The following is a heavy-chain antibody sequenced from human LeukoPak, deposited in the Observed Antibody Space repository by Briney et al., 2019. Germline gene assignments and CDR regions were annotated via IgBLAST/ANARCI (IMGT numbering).Heavy chain of an antibody. Sequence: GGSLKLSCSASGFTFSDSAMHWVRQASGKGLEWVGHIRSKAQNYATAYAASVRGRFTISRDDSKNTAYLQMNSLKTEDTAVYHCSGWKGGDDCWGQGALVTVSS. CDR1: GFTFSDSA. J-gene: IGHJ4*02. CDR2: IRSKAQNYAT. V-gene: IGHV3-73*01. CDR3: SGWKGGDDC. D-gene: IGHD1-1*01.